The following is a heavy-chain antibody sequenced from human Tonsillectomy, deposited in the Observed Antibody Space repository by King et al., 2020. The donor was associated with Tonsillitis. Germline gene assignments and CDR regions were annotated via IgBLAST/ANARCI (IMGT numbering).Heavy chain of an antibody. V-gene: IGHV3-30-3*01. CDR2: ISHDGGNK. Sequence: VQLVQSGGGVVQPGRSLRLSCAASGFTFRGYAMHWVRQAPGKGLEWVAVISHDGGNKFYADSVKGRFTISRDNSKSTLYLQMNTLRTEETAVYYCVRDRRSGWTWGAFDIWGQGTVVTVSS. CDR1: GFTFRGYA. D-gene: IGHD6-19*01. J-gene: IGHJ3*02. CDR3: VRDRRSGWTWGAFDI.